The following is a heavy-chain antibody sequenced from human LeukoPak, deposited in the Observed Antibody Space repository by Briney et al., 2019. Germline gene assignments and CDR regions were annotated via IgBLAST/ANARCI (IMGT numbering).Heavy chain of an antibody. Sequence: SETLSLTCTVSGGSISTSNYYWGWIRQPPGKGLEWIGNIFYSGRTYYSPSLRSRVTISVDTSKNQFSLKLSSVTAADTAVYYCARGLIVYYGSGELFDYWGQGTLVTVSS. CDR3: ARGLIVYYGSGELFDY. CDR2: IFYSGRT. J-gene: IGHJ4*02. V-gene: IGHV4-39*07. CDR1: GGSISTSNYY. D-gene: IGHD3-10*01.